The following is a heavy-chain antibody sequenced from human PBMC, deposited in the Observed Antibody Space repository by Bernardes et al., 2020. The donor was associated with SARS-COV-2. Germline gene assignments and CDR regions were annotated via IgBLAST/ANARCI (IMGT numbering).Heavy chain of an antibody. D-gene: IGHD2-2*01. J-gene: IGHJ6*02. CDR3: ARVSDCSSTSCYREAAYYYYGMDV. Sequence: GGSLRLSCAASGFTFSSYSMNWVRQAPGKGLEWVSYISSSSSTIYYADSVKGRFTISRDNAKNSLYLQMNSLRDEDTAVYYCARVSDCSSTSCYREAAYYYYGMDVWGQGTTVTVSS. CDR2: ISSSSSTI. CDR1: GFTFSSYS. V-gene: IGHV3-48*02.